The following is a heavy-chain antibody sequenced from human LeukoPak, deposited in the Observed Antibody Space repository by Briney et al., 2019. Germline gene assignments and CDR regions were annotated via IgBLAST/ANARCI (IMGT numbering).Heavy chain of an antibody. CDR1: GFTFSSYG. V-gene: IGHV3-30*02. Sequence: GGSLRLSCAASGFTFSSYGMHWVRQAPGKGLEWVAFIRYDGSNKYYADSVKGRFTISRDNSKNTLYLQMNSLRAEDTAVYYCAKDWYPTFGVVITHFDYWGQGTLVTVSS. CDR2: IRYDGSNK. D-gene: IGHD3-3*01. J-gene: IGHJ4*02. CDR3: AKDWYPTFGVVITHFDY.